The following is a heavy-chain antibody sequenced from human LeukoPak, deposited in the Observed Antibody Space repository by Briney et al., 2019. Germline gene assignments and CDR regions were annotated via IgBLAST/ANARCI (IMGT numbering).Heavy chain of an antibody. CDR2: INPMSGGT. Sequence: ASVKVACKASGYTFTGYYMHWVRQAPGQGLEWMGWINPMSGGTNYAQKFQGRVTMTRDTSISTAYMELSRLRSDDTAVYYCARASGSYYGGAFDIWGQGTMVTVSS. CDR1: GYTFTGYY. V-gene: IGHV1-2*02. D-gene: IGHD1-26*01. CDR3: ARASGSYYGGAFDI. J-gene: IGHJ3*02.